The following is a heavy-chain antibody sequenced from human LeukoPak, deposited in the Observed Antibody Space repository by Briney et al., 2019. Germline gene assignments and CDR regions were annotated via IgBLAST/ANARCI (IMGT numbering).Heavy chain of an antibody. J-gene: IGHJ3*02. Sequence: SETLSLTCTVSGGSISSYYWSWIRQPPGKGLEWIGYIYYSGSTNYNPSLKSRVTISVDTSKNQFSLKLGSVTAADTAVYYCAREWELRRAFDIWGQGTKVTVSS. D-gene: IGHD1-26*01. V-gene: IGHV4-59*01. CDR1: GGSISSYY. CDR3: AREWELRRAFDI. CDR2: IYYSGST.